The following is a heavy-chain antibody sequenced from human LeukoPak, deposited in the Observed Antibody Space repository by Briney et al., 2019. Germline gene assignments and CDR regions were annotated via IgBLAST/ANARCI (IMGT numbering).Heavy chain of an antibody. V-gene: IGHV3-64D*09. CDR2: ISNNGGWT. J-gene: IGHJ4*02. CDR3: VRDDKYYYDSGGYPA. D-gene: IGHD3-22*01. CDR1: GFTFSSYP. Sequence: GGSLRLSCSASGFTFSSYPMHWVRQAPGKGLEDVSAISNNGGWTYYADSVKGRFTISRDNSKNTLYLQMSSLRPEDTAVYYCVRDDKYYYDSGGYPAWGQGTLVTVSS.